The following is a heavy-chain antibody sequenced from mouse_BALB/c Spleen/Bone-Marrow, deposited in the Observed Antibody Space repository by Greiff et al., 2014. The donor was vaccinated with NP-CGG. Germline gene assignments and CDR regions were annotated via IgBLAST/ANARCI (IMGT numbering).Heavy chain of an antibody. CDR1: GFNIKDTY. Sequence: VQLKQSEAELVKPGASVKLSCTAPGFNIKDTYMHWVKQRPEQGLEWIGRIDPANGNTKYDPKFQGKATITADTSSNTAYLQLSSLTSEDTAVYYCARGYYDYVYAMDYWGQGTSVTVSS. D-gene: IGHD2-4*01. V-gene: IGHV14-3*02. J-gene: IGHJ4*01. CDR3: ARGYYDYVYAMDY. CDR2: IDPANGNT.